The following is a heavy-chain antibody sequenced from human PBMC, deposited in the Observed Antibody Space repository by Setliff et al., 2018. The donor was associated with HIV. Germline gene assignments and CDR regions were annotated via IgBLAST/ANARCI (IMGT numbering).Heavy chain of an antibody. CDR3: AREWRGRYYYYMDV. Sequence: SETLSLTCTVSGGSISSGGYYWSWIRQHPEKGLEWIGYIYYSGSAYYNPSLKGRVTISLDTSKNQFSLKLTSMTAADTAVYYCAREWRGRYYYYMDVWGKGTTVTSP. D-gene: IGHD3-10*01. V-gene: IGHV4-31*03. J-gene: IGHJ6*03. CDR1: GGSISSGGYY. CDR2: IYYSGSA.